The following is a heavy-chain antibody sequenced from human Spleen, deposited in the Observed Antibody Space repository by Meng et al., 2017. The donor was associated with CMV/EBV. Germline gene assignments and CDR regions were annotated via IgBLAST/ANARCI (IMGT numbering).Heavy chain of an antibody. CDR2: TIPISDSP. D-gene: IGHD2-2*01. J-gene: IGHJ4*02. V-gene: IGHV1-69*01. Sequence: SFSDRGFSWVRQAPGQGLEWMGGTIPISDSPNDAPKFQGRLTITADESTSTAYMDLSSLRSDDTAIYYCAYSIYLPDSTWFTGFDYWGQGSLVTVSS. CDR3: AYSIYLPDSTWFTGFDY. CDR1: SFSDRG.